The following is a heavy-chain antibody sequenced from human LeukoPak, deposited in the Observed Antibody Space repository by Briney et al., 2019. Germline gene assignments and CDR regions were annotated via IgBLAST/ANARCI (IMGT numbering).Heavy chain of an antibody. CDR1: GGSFSGYY. CDR3: ARVSPYCSGGSCYFDY. Sequence: SETLSLTCAVYGGSFSGYYWSWIRQPPGKGLEWIGEINHSGSTNYNPSLKSRVTISVDTSKNQFSLKLSSVTAADPAVYYCARVSPYCSGGSCYFDYWGQGTLVTVSS. D-gene: IGHD2-15*01. CDR2: INHSGST. J-gene: IGHJ4*02. V-gene: IGHV4-34*01.